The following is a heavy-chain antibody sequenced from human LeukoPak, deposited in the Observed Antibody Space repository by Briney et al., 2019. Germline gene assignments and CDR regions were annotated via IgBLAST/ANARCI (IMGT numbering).Heavy chain of an antibody. J-gene: IGHJ6*03. CDR3: ARGEGRILSEGATGYDYYYYYYYMDV. CDR1: GGSISSYY. CDR2: IYYSGST. Sequence: SETLSLTCTVSGGSISSYYWSWIRQPPGKGLEWIGYIYYSGSTNYNPSLKSRVTISVDTSKNQFSLKLSSVTAADTAVYYCARGEGRILSEGATGYDYYYYYYYMDVWGKGTTVTISS. V-gene: IGHV4-59*01. D-gene: IGHD3-22*01.